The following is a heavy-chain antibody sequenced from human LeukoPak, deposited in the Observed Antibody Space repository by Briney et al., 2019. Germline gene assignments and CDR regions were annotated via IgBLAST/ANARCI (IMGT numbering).Heavy chain of an antibody. CDR2: IRNKAKDYTT. CDR3: ARGFNGLDSKVGEN. CDR1: GFTFSDHY. V-gene: IGHV3-72*01. J-gene: IGHJ4*02. D-gene: IGHD1-26*01. Sequence: GGSLRLSCAVSGFTFSDHYMDWVRQAPGKGLEWVGRIRNKAKDYTTEYAASVKGRFTISRDDSKDSLYLQMNSLKTADTAVYYCARGFNGLDSKVGENWGQGTLVTVSS.